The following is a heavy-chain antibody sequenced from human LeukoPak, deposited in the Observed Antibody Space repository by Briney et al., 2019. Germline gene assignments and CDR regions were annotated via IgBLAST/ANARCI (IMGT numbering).Heavy chain of an antibody. Sequence: PSETLSLTCAVSGGSILSTHWWSWVRPTPGKGLELIGEVHLGGASNYKRSLKSRVSMSIDKSRNHLSLELTSVTAADTAIYYCARESGAFSPFGFGGQGTLVTVYS. V-gene: IGHV4-4*02. CDR3: ARESGAFSPFGF. D-gene: IGHD1-26*01. CDR1: GGSILSTHW. J-gene: IGHJ4*02. CDR2: VHLGGAS.